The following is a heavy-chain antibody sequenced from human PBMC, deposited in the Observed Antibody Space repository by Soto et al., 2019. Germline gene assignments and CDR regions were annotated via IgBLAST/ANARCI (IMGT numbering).Heavy chain of an antibody. CDR3: AREVPVTASNLFDP. V-gene: IGHV4-34*09. CDR2: IYYSGST. D-gene: IGHD4-4*01. Sequence: PSETLSLTCAVYGGSFSGYYWSWIRQPPGKGLEWIGYIYYSGSTYYNPSLKSRVTISVDTSKNQFSLKLSSVTAADTAVYYCAREVPVTASNLFDPWGQGTLVTVSS. CDR1: GGSFSGYY. J-gene: IGHJ5*02.